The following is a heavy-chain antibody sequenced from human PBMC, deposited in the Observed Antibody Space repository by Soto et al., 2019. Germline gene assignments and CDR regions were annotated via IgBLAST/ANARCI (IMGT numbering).Heavy chain of an antibody. Sequence: QVQLVQSGAELKKPGASVKVSCKASGYTFSSYGVSWVRQAPGQGLEWMGWISAYNGNTNYAQKLQGRVTMTTDTSTSTAYMELRSLRSDDTAVYYCARDPGEEWELLDYFDYWGQGTLVTVSS. CDR3: ARDPGEEWELLDYFDY. CDR1: GYTFSSYG. CDR2: ISAYNGNT. J-gene: IGHJ4*02. V-gene: IGHV1-18*01. D-gene: IGHD1-26*01.